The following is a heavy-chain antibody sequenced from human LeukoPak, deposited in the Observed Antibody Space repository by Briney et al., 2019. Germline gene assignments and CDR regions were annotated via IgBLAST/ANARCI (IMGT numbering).Heavy chain of an antibody. J-gene: IGHJ3*02. Sequence: SVKVSCEASGYTFTSYAISWVRQAPGQGLEWMGGIIPIFGTANYAQKFQGRVTITADESTSTAYMELSSLRSEDTAVYYCARGGVNYYGSSGYEDAFDIWGQGTMVTVSS. D-gene: IGHD3-22*01. V-gene: IGHV1-69*13. CDR3: ARGGVNYYGSSGYEDAFDI. CDR1: GYTFTSYA. CDR2: IIPIFGTA.